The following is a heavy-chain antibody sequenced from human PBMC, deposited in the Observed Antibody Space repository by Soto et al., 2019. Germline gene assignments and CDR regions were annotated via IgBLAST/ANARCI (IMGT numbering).Heavy chain of an antibody. J-gene: IGHJ4*02. CDR3: ARPRIVGAHYYFDY. V-gene: IGHV4-39*01. CDR2: IYYSGST. CDR1: GGSISSSSYY. Sequence: QLQLQESGPGLVKPSETLSLTCTVSGGSISSSSYYWGWIRQPPGKGLEWIGSIYYSGSTYYNPSLKSRVTISVDTSKNQFSLKLSSVTAADTAVYYCARPRIVGAHYYFDYWGQGTLVTVSS. D-gene: IGHD1-26*01.